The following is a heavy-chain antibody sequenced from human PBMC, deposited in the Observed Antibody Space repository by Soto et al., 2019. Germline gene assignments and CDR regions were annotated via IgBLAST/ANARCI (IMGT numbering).Heavy chain of an antibody. J-gene: IGHJ4*02. V-gene: IGHV4-30-2*01. CDR1: GGSISSGGYS. CDR3: ARDSCYSSSWSTFDY. D-gene: IGHD6-13*01. Sequence: QLQLQESGSGLVKPSQTLSLTCAVSGGSISSGGYSWSWIQQPPGKGLEWIGYIYHSGSTYYNPSLKSRVTITVDRTKNQFSLKLSSVTAADTAVYYGARDSCYSSSWSTFDYWGQGTLVTVSS. CDR2: IYHSGST.